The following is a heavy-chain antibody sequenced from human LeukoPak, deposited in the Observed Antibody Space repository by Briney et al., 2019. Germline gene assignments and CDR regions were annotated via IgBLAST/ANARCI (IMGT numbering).Heavy chain of an antibody. D-gene: IGHD2-15*01. Sequence: GGSLRLSCAASGFTFSYAWMSWVRQAPGKGLELVGLIKTTAEGGAAEYGAPVKGRFTITRDDSEDTVYLQMSSLKADDTAVYYCTTDAYFDGGCRGGSCRYRFWGQGTLVTVSS. V-gene: IGHV3-15*01. CDR3: TTDAYFDGGCRGGSCRYRF. J-gene: IGHJ4*02. CDR2: IKTTAEGGAA. CDR1: GFTFSYAW.